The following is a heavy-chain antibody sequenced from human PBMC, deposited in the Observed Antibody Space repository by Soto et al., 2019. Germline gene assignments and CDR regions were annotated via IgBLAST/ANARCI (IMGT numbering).Heavy chain of an antibody. D-gene: IGHD5-12*01. CDR2: IYYSGST. J-gene: IGHJ5*02. V-gene: IGHV4-31*03. CDR3: AREEGGGYDHRWFDP. Sequence: QVQLQESGPGLVKPSQTLSLTCTVSGGSISSGGYYWSWIRQHPGKGLEWIGYIYYSGSTYYNPSPKSRVTMSVATAKTQSSLKLSSVTAADTAVYYCAREEGGGYDHRWFDPWGQGTLVTVSS. CDR1: GGSISSGGYY.